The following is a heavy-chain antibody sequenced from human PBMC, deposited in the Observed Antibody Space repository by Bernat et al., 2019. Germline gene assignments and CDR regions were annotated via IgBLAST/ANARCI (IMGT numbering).Heavy chain of an antibody. Sequence: EVQLLESGGGLVQPGGSLRLSCAASGFIFSNYAMSWVRQAPGKGLEWVSVISGSDGSTYYADSVKGRFTISRDDSKNTLYLQMNSLRAEDTAVYYCARDGDVDTAMAIYWYFDLWGRGTLVTVSS. J-gene: IGHJ2*01. D-gene: IGHD5-18*01. CDR2: ISGSDGST. CDR3: ARDGDVDTAMAIYWYFDL. V-gene: IGHV3-23*01. CDR1: GFIFSNYA.